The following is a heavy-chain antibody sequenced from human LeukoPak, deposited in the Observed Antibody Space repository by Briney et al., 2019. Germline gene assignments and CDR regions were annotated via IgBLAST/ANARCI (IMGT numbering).Heavy chain of an antibody. CDR2: ISGSGGST. J-gene: IGHJ2*01. D-gene: IGHD4-17*01. CDR1: GFTFSSYA. CDR3: AKLNTPLYGDYYLGGYFDL. V-gene: IGHV3-23*01. Sequence: GGSLRLSCAASGFTFSSYAMSWVRQAPGKGLEWVSAISGSGGSTYYADSVKGRFTISRDNSKNTLYLQMNSLRAEDTAVYYCAKLNTPLYGDYYLGGYFDLWGRGTLVTVSS.